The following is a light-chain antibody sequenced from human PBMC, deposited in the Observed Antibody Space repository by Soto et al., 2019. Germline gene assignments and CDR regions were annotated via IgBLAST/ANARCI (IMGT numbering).Light chain of an antibody. CDR2: EVS. CDR1: SSDVGGYNY. Sequence: QSVLTQPPSASGSPGQSVTISCTGTSSDVGGYNYVSWYQQHPGKAPKLMIYEVSKRPSGVPDRFSGSKSGNTASLTVSGLQAEDEADCYCSSYAGSNKFVVFGGGTKLTVL. V-gene: IGLV2-8*01. CDR3: SSYAGSNKFVV. J-gene: IGLJ2*01.